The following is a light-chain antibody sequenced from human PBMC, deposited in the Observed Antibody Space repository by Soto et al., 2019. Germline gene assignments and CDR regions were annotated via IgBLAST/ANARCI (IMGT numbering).Light chain of an antibody. CDR2: T. CDR3: QSYDTSLSRLGV. Sequence: QSVLTQPPSVSGAPGQSVTISCTGSSSNIGAGYPVHWYQRLPGTAPKLLVSTNRPSGVPDRFSASKSGASASLAITGLQAGYGVDYYSQSYDTSLSRLGVFGGGTKLTVL. J-gene: IGLJ3*02. V-gene: IGLV1-40*01. CDR1: SSNIGAGYP.